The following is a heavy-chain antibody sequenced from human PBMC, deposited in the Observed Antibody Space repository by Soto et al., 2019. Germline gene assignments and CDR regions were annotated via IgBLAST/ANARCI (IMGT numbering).Heavy chain of an antibody. CDR3: ARGAFCGGAPGCRDMDV. D-gene: IGHD2-21*01. CDR2: ISAYNGNT. CDR1: GYTFISHS. V-gene: IGHV1-18*01. J-gene: IGHJ6*02. Sequence: ASVKVSCKSSGYTFISHSITWVRQAPGQGLEWMGRISAYNGNTNYAQKLQGRATMTTDTSTSTAYMELRSLRSDDTAVYYCARGAFCGGAPGCRDMDVWGQGTTVTVSS.